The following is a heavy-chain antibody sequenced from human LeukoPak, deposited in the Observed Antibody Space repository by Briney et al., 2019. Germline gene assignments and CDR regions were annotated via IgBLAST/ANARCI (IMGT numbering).Heavy chain of an antibody. Sequence: SETLSLTCTVSGGSISSGDYYWSWIRQPPGKGLEWIGYIYYSGSTYYNPSLKSRVTISVDTSKNQFSLKLSSVTAADTAVYYCARTIAAAKGRVDYWGQGTLVTVSS. D-gene: IGHD6-25*01. J-gene: IGHJ4*02. CDR3: ARTIAAAKGRVDY. CDR2: IYYSGST. CDR1: GGSISSGDYY. V-gene: IGHV4-30-4*01.